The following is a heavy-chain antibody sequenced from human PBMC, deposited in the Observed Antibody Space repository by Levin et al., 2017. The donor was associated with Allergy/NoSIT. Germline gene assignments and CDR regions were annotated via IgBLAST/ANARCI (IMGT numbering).Heavy chain of an antibody. CDR1: GGSISSSNW. D-gene: IGHD4-17*01. V-gene: IGHV4-4*02. CDR2: ISHSGST. J-gene: IGHJ4*02. Sequence: SETLSLTCAVSGGSISSSNWWSWVRQPPGKGLECIGEISHSGSTNYNPSLKSRVTISVDKSKNQFSLKLSSVTAADTAVYYCASLYGDDQAADYWGQGTLVTVSS. CDR3: ASLYGDDQAADY.